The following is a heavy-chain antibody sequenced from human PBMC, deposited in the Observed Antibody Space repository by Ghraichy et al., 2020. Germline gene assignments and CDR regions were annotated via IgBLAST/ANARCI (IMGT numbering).Heavy chain of an antibody. CDR1: GYTLTELS. V-gene: IGHV1-24*01. Sequence: ASVKVSCKVSGYTLTELSMHWVRQAPGKGLEWMGGFDPEDGETIYAQKFQGRVTMTEDTSTDTAYMELSSLRSEDTAVYYCATDNGPYGSAFLDYWGQGTLVTVSS. CDR2: FDPEDGET. J-gene: IGHJ4*02. CDR3: ATDNGPYGSAFLDY. D-gene: IGHD3-10*01.